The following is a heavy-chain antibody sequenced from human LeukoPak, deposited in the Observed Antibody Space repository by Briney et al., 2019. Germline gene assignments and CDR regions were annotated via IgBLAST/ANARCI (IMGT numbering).Heavy chain of an antibody. CDR2: INPNSGGT. CDR1: GYTFTGYY. J-gene: IGHJ6*03. CDR3: ARDRDPGYCSSTSCYWALDYYYYYMDV. Sequence: ASVKVSCKASGYTFTGYYMHWVRQAPGQGLEWMGRINPNSGGTNYAQKFQGRVTMTRDTSISTAYMELSRLRSDDTAVYYCARDRDPGYCSSTSCYWALDYYYYYMDVWGKGTTVTVSS. V-gene: IGHV1-2*06. D-gene: IGHD2-2*01.